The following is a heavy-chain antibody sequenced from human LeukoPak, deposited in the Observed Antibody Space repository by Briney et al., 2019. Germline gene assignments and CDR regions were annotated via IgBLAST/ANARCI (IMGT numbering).Heavy chain of an antibody. CDR3: ARDRGLRSFDY. V-gene: IGHV4-59*01. CDR1: GGSISSYY. Sequence: SETLSLTCTVSGGSISSYYWSWIRQPPGKGLEWIGYIYYSGSTNYNPSLKSRVTISVDTSKNQFSLKLSSVTAADTAVYYCARDRGLRSFDYWGQGTLITVSS. J-gene: IGHJ4*02. CDR2: IYYSGST. D-gene: IGHD5-12*01.